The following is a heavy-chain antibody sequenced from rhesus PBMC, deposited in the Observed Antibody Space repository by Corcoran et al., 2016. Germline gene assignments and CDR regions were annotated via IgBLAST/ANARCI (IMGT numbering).Heavy chain of an antibody. D-gene: IGHD6-31*01. CDR2: IEPEDGEV. J-gene: IGHJ4*01. CDR1: GYIFSDYY. V-gene: IGHV1-111*01. Sequence: EVQLVQSGAEVKKPGASVKISCKASGYIFSDYYLHWVRQAPGKGFEWMGRIEPEDGEVDHAQKFQDRVTITRDTSTETAYMELSSLRSEDTAVYYCATAHSGWYFGYWGQGVLVTVSS. CDR3: ATAHSGWYFGY.